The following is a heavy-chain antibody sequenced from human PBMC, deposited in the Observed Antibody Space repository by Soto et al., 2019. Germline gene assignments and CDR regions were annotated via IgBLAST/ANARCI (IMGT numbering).Heavy chain of an antibody. D-gene: IGHD6-19*01. CDR1: GFTFSDYF. Sequence: ELQLVDSGGALVQPGASLRLSCAASGFTFSDYFMTWVRQAPGKGLEWVATIKQDGNERYYVDSVKGRFTISRDNAKNSLYLQMNALSAEDTAVYYCAIGHWLGCWGQGTLVTVSS. V-gene: IGHV3-7*01. CDR3: AIGHWLGC. CDR2: IKQDGNER. J-gene: IGHJ4*02.